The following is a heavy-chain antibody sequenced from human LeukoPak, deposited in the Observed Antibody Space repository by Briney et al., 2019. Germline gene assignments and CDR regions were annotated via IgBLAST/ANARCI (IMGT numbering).Heavy chain of an antibody. D-gene: IGHD3-22*01. Sequence: PSETLSLTCAVYGGSFSGYYWGWIRQPPGKGLEWIGEINHSGSTNYNPSLKSRVTISVDTSKNQFSLKLSSVTGADTAVYYCARRYYYDSSGSQSSPIDYRGQGTLVTVSS. CDR2: INHSGST. CDR1: GGSFSGYY. CDR3: ARRYYYDSSGSQSSPIDY. J-gene: IGHJ4*02. V-gene: IGHV4-34*01.